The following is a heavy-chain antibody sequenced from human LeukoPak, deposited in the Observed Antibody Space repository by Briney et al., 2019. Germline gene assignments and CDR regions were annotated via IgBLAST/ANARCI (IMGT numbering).Heavy chain of an antibody. Sequence: GESLKISCKGSGYSFASHWIGWVRQRPGKGLEWMGIIYAGDSDTRYSPSLQGQVTISADKSISTAYLQWSSLKASDTAMYYCARHPSYSSGWPLDYWGQGTLVTVSS. CDR2: IYAGDSDT. J-gene: IGHJ4*02. CDR1: GYSFASHW. V-gene: IGHV5-51*01. CDR3: ARHPSYSSGWPLDY. D-gene: IGHD6-19*01.